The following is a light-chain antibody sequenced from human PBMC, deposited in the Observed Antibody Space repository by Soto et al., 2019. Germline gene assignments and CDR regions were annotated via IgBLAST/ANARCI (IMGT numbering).Light chain of an antibody. CDR2: GAS. Sequence: EIVLTQSPGTLSLSPGERATLSCRASQSVSSTYLAWYQQKPGQAPRPLIYGASSRATGIPDRFSGRGSGTDFTLIISRLEPEDFAVYYCQQFAGSFGGGTKVDIK. V-gene: IGKV3-20*01. J-gene: IGKJ4*02. CDR3: QQFAGS. CDR1: QSVSSTY.